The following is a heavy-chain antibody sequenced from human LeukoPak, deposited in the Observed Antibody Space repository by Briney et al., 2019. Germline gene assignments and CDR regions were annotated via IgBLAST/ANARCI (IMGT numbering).Heavy chain of an antibody. Sequence: PGGSLRLSCAASGFIFSNYWMSWVRQAPGKGLEWVANIKQDGSEKYYVDSVKGRFTISRDNAKNSVYMQMNSLRAEDTAVYSCARQRRYCSGDSCYQRTFDFWGQGTLDTVSS. J-gene: IGHJ4*02. CDR3: ARQRRYCSGDSCYQRTFDF. D-gene: IGHD2-15*01. V-gene: IGHV3-7*01. CDR2: IKQDGSEK. CDR1: GFIFSNYW.